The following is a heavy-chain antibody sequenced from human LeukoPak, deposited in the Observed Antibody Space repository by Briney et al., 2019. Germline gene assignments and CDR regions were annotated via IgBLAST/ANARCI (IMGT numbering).Heavy chain of an antibody. J-gene: IGHJ5*02. Sequence: GGSLRLSCAASGFTFSSYAMSWVRQAPGKGLEWVSAISGSGGSTYYADSVKGRFTISRDNSKNTLYLQMNSLRAEDTAVYYCAKEEYGFWRCYSPRFDPWGQGTLVTVSS. CDR1: GFTFSSYA. CDR2: ISGSGGST. CDR3: AKEEYGFWRCYSPRFDP. D-gene: IGHD3-3*01. V-gene: IGHV3-23*01.